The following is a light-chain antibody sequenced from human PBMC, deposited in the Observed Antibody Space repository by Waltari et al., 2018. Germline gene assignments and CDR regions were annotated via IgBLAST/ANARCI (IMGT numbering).Light chain of an antibody. CDR2: STN. CDR1: SGSVSTSYY. Sequence: QTVVTQEPSFSVSPGGTVTLTCALSSGSVSTSYYPSSYQQTPGQAPRTLIYSTNTRSSGVPDRFSCSILGNKAALTITGAQADDESGYYCVLYMGSGIWAFGGGTKLTVL. CDR3: VLYMGSGIWA. V-gene: IGLV8-61*01. J-gene: IGLJ2*01.